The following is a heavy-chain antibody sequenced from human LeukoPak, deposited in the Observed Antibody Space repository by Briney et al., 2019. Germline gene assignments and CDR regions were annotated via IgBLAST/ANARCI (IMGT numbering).Heavy chain of an antibody. CDR1: GGSISSSSYS. CDR2: VYYSGGT. V-gene: IGHV4-39*01. J-gene: IGHJ5*02. Sequence: PSETLSLTCNVSGGSISSSSYSWGWIRQPPGKPLEWIGSVYYSGGTYYNPSLKSRVTISVDTSKNQFSLILNSVTAADTAVYYCAWRHSGSYYGKHWFDPWGQGTLVTVSS. CDR3: AWRHSGSYYGKHWFDP. D-gene: IGHD1-26*01.